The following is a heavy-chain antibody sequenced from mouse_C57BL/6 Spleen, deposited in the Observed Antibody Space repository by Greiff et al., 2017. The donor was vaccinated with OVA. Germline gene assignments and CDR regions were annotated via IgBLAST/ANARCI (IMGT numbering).Heavy chain of an antibody. Sequence: QVQLQQSGPELVKPGASVKISCKASGYAFSSSWMNWVKQRPGKGLEWIGRIYPGDGDTNYNGKFKGKATLTADKSSSTAYMQLSSLTSEDSAVYFCARRLRSYYAMDYWGQGTSVTVSS. CDR3: ARRLRSYYAMDY. CDR2: IYPGDGDT. CDR1: GYAFSSSW. J-gene: IGHJ4*01. V-gene: IGHV1-82*01. D-gene: IGHD1-1*01.